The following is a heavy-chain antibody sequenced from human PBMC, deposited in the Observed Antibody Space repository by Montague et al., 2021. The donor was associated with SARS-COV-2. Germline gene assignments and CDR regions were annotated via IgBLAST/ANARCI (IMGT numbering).Heavy chain of an antibody. CDR3: ARAAGHDFWSDYYLNWFDP. V-gene: IGHV1-18*01. CDR2: ISTFNGNT. D-gene: IGHD3-3*01. J-gene: IGHJ5*02. CDR1: GYRFTTYG. Sequence: SGKVSFKASGYRFTTYGISWVRQAPGQGLEWMGWISTFNGNTRYAQSFQGRLTMTTATSTTTAYMELKYLIPDDTAAYYCARAAGHDFWSDYYLNWFDPWGQGTLVTVSS.